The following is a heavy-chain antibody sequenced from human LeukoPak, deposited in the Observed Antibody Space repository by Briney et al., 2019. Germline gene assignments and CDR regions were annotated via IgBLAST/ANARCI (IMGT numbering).Heavy chain of an antibody. Sequence: SETLSLTCNVSGYSIRSDYYWGWIRPPPGEGLEWIGNIHYRGTTNYSPSLKSRVTISVDTSKNQFSLKLSSVTAADTAVYYCARVDKRYFDWLPPYDAFDIWGQGTMGTVSA. CDR2: IHYRGTT. D-gene: IGHD3-9*01. CDR1: GYSIRSDYY. V-gene: IGHV4-59*13. J-gene: IGHJ3*02. CDR3: ARVDKRYFDWLPPYDAFDI.